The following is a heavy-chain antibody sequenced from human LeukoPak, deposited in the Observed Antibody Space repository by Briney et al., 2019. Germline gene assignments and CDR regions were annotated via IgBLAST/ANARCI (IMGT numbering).Heavy chain of an antibody. Sequence: PSETLSLTCAVYGGSFSGYYWSWIRQPPGKGLEWIGEINHSGSTNYNPSLKSRVTISVDTSKNQFSLKLSSVTAADTAVYYCAGRYCSGGGCSGSYFDYWGQGTLVTVSS. D-gene: IGHD2-15*01. CDR1: GGSFSGYY. J-gene: IGHJ4*02. V-gene: IGHV4-34*01. CDR3: AGRYCSGGGCSGSYFDY. CDR2: INHSGST.